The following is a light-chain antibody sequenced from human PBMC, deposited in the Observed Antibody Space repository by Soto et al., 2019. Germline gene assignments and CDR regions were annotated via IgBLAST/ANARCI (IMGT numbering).Light chain of an antibody. CDR3: QSYDSSLSGLYV. Sequence: QSVLRQPPSVSGAPGQGVTSSRTGGSSNIGAGYDVPWYQQLPGTAPKLLIDGNSNRPSGVPDRFSGSKSATSASLAITGLQAEDDADYYCQSYDSSLSGLYVFGTVTKVTVL. J-gene: IGLJ1*01. CDR1: SSNIGAGYD. CDR2: GNS. V-gene: IGLV1-40*01.